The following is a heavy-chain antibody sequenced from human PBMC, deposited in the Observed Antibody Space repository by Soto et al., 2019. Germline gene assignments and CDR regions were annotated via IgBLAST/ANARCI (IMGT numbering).Heavy chain of an antibody. D-gene: IGHD2-15*01. J-gene: IGHJ6*03. Sequence: SETLSLTCTVSGGSISSSSYYWGWIRQPPGKGLEWIGSIYYSGSTYYNPSLKSRVTISVDTSKNQFSLKLSSVTAADTAVYYCARVDVVVVVAASYYYYYYMDVWGKGTTVTVSS. CDR2: IYYSGST. V-gene: IGHV4-39*01. CDR1: GGSISSSSYY. CDR3: ARVDVVVVVAASYYYYYYMDV.